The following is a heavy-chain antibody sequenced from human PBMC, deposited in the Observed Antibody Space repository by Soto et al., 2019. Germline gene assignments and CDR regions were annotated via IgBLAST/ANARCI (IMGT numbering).Heavy chain of an antibody. V-gene: IGHV3-33*01. Sequence: GGSLRLSCAASGFTFSSYGMHWVRQAPGKGLEWVAVIWYDGSNKYYADSVKGRFTISRDNSKNTLYLQMNSLRAEDTAVYYCARDGSEWESPCYYCMDVWGQGPTVPAP. J-gene: IGHJ6*02. CDR2: IWYDGSNK. D-gene: IGHD1-26*01. CDR1: GFTFSSYG. CDR3: ARDGSEWESPCYYCMDV.